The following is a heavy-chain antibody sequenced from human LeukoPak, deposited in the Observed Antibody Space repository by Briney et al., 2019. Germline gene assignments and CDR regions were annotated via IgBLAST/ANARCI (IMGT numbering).Heavy chain of an antibody. Sequence: SETLSLTCAVYGGSFSDYRWSWIRQPPGKGLEWIGEINHSGSTNYNPSLKSRVTISVDTSKKQFSLKLTSVTAADTAVYYCARGFMVRGVADAFDIWGQGTMVTVSS. CDR2: INHSGST. CDR3: ARGFMVRGVADAFDI. CDR1: GGSFSDYR. D-gene: IGHD3-10*01. V-gene: IGHV4-34*01. J-gene: IGHJ3*02.